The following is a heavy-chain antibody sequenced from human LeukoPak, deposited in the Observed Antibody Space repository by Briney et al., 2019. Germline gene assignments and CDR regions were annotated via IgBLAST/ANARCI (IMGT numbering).Heavy chain of an antibody. CDR1: GGSISSYY. CDR3: ATMGPYNWGGYYYYYYMDV. D-gene: IGHD5-24*01. J-gene: IGHJ6*03. Sequence: PSETLSLTCTVSGGSISSYYWSWIRQPPGKGLEWIGYIYYSGSTDYNPSLKSRVTVSVDTSKNQFSLKLSSVTAADTAVYYCATMGPYNWGGYYYYYYMDVWGKGTTVTISS. CDR2: IYYSGST. V-gene: IGHV4-59*01.